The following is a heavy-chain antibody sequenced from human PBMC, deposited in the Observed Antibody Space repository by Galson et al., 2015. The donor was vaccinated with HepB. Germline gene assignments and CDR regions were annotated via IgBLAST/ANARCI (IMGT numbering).Heavy chain of an antibody. CDR1: GFSLTTIGMS. Sequence: ALVKPTQTLTLTCTFSGFSLTTIGMSVSWIRQPPGKALEWLALVNSDDDKYYSTSLKARLTVSQDTSKNQVVLTMTNMDPVDTATYYCARMRISYGMDVWGQGTTVTVS. CDR2: VNSDDDK. V-gene: IGHV2-70*01. CDR3: ARMRISYGMDV. J-gene: IGHJ6*02.